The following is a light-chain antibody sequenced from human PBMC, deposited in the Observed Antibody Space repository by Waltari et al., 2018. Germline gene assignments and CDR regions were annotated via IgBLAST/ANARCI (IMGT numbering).Light chain of an antibody. CDR2: RNE. V-gene: IGLV1-44*01. Sequence: QPVLTQPPSASGTPGHTVTISCSGGASNIGNNVVNWYQQLPGTAPKLVIYRNELRPSGVPDRFSGSKSGTSASLAISGLQSEDEADYYCAAWDDSLNGRWVFGGGTKVTVL. CDR3: AAWDDSLNGRWV. J-gene: IGLJ3*02. CDR1: ASNIGNNV.